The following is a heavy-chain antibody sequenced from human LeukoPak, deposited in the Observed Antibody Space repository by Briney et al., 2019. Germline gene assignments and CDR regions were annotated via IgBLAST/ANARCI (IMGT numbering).Heavy chain of an antibody. D-gene: IGHD1-26*01. CDR1: GSSISSYN. Sequence: SATLPLTSTASGSSISSYNRCCIRPPRGKGLEWSGYIYYSGSTNYNHSLKSRVTISIDTSKNPFSLQLNSVTAADTAVYYCSGSYLDNYDYYLHLWGKGTTVTVSS. V-gene: IGHV4-59*07. CDR3: SGSYLDNYDYYLHL. CDR2: IYYSGST. J-gene: IGHJ6*03.